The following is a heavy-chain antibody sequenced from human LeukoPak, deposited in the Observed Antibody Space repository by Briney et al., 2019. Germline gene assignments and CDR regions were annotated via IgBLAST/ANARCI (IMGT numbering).Heavy chain of an antibody. J-gene: IGHJ4*02. CDR2: ISSSSSYI. V-gene: IGHV3-21*01. CDR1: GFTFSSYS. D-gene: IGHD3-22*01. Sequence: PGGSLRLSCAASGFTFSSYSMNWVRQAPGKGLEWVSSISSSSSYIYYADSVKGRFTISRDNAKNSLYLQMNSLRAEDTAVYYCASKSGLYYDSSGYYYYWGQGTLVTVSS. CDR3: ASKSGLYYDSSGYYYY.